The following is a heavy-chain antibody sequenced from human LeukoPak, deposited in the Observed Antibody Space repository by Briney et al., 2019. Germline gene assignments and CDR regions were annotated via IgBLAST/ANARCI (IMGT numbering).Heavy chain of an antibody. CDR1: GFTFNKYW. V-gene: IGHV3-74*01. CDR3: ATKQWLAPPPDS. D-gene: IGHD6-19*01. Sequence: GGSLRLSCAASGFTFNKYWMLWVRQAPGKGLESVSRINTDGTVTTYADSVKGRFTVSRDNADNTMFLQLNSVRDEDTAVYYCATKQWLAPPPDSWGQGTPVTVSS. J-gene: IGHJ4*02. CDR2: INTDGTVT.